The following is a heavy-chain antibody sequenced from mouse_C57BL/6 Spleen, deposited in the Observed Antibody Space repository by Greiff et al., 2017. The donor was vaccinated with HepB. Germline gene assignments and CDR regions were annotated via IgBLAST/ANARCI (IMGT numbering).Heavy chain of an antibody. CDR2: IRNKANNHAT. V-gene: IGHV6-6*01. CDR3: TSPNPNWYFDV. Sequence: EVMLVESGGGLVQPGGSMKLSCAASGFTFSDAWMDWVRQSPEKGLEWVAEIRNKANNHATYYAESVKGRFTISSDDSKSSVYLQMNSLRAEDTGIYYCTSPNPNWYFDVWGTGTTVTVSS. D-gene: IGHD4-1*01. J-gene: IGHJ1*03. CDR1: GFTFSDAW.